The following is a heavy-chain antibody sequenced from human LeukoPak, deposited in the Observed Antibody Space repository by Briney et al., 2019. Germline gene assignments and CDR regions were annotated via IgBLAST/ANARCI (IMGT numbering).Heavy chain of an antibody. D-gene: IGHD5-18*01. CDR2: MYLTTDTS. V-gene: IGHV1-46*04. Sequence: GAPVKVSCKASGFTFTDYFIHWVRQAPGQGLEYVGVMYLTTDTSWSAQTLRHRLTMTGDTSTDTVYMELSSLTSEDTAIYYCAREEPRSYTFDYWGQGTLVAVSS. CDR3: AREEPRSYTFDY. J-gene: IGHJ4*02. CDR1: GFTFTDYF.